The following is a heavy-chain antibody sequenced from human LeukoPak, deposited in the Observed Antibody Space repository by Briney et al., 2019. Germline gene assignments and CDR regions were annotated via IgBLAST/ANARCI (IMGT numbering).Heavy chain of an antibody. D-gene: IGHD3-22*01. CDR1: GYTFTSYG. J-gene: IGHJ3*02. Sequence: GASVKVSCKASGYTFTSYGISWVRQAPGQGLEWMGWISAYNGNTNYAQKLQGRVTMTTDTSTSTAYMELRSLRSDDTAVYYCARIKPYYYDSSVEHGAFDIWGQGTMVTVSS. CDR3: ARIKPYYYDSSVEHGAFDI. V-gene: IGHV1-18*01. CDR2: ISAYNGNT.